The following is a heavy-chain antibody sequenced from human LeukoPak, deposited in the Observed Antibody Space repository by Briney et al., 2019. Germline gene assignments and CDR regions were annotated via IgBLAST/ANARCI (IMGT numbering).Heavy chain of an antibody. D-gene: IGHD6-19*01. V-gene: IGHV3-30*02. CDR1: GFTFSSYG. Sequence: GGSLRLSCAASGFTFSSYGMHWVRQAPGKGLEWVAFIRYDGSNKYYADSVKGRFTISRDNSKNTLYLQMNSLRAEDTALYYCARVGAVAGTSPPGDYWGQGTLVTVSS. J-gene: IGHJ4*02. CDR3: ARVGAVAGTSPPGDY. CDR2: IRYDGSNK.